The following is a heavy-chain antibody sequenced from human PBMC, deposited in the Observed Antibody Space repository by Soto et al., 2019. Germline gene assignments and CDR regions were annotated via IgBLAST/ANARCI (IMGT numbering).Heavy chain of an antibody. D-gene: IGHD6-19*01. Sequence: SETLSLTCTVSGGSISSYSWSWIRQPPGKGLEWIGYIYHSGSTNYNPSLKSRVTISVDKSKNQFSLKLSSVTAADTAVYYCAEEPGIAVAGKYYYYGMDVWGQGTTVTVSS. V-gene: IGHV4-59*12. CDR2: IYHSGST. CDR3: AEEPGIAVAGKYYYYGMDV. CDR1: GGSISSYS. J-gene: IGHJ6*02.